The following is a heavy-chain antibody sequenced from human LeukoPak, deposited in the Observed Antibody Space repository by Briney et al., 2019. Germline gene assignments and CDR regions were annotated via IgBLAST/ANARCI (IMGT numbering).Heavy chain of an antibody. D-gene: IGHD1-26*01. CDR2: IYTSGST. V-gene: IGHV4-61*02. Sequence: PSETLSLTCTVSGGSISSGSYYWSWIRQPAGKGLEWIGRIYTSGSTNYNPSLKSRVTISVDTSKNQFSLKLSSVTAADTAVYYCARDPHPGAAFDYWGQGTLVTVSS. CDR3: ARDPHPGAAFDY. CDR1: GGSISSGSYY. J-gene: IGHJ4*02.